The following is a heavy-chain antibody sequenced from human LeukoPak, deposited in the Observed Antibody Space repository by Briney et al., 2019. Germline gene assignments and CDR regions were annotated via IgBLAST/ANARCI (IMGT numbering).Heavy chain of an antibody. CDR2: ISGSGGTT. Sequence: GGSLRLSCAASGFTFNSYAMSWVRQAPGKGLEWVSAISGSGGTTYYADSVKGRFTISRDNSKNTLYLQMNSLRAEDTAVYYCAKAPLLRTGYYIWGQGTLVTVSS. CDR3: AKAPLLRTGYYI. D-gene: IGHD3/OR15-3a*01. J-gene: IGHJ4*02. V-gene: IGHV3-23*01. CDR1: GFTFNSYA.